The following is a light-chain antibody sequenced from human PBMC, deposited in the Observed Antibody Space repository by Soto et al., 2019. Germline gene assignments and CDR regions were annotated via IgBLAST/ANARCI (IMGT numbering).Light chain of an antibody. CDR3: CSYAGSSTSPYV. V-gene: IGLV2-23*01. CDR2: EGS. Sequence: QSALTQPASVSGSPGQSITISCTGTSSDFGSHNLVSWYQQHPGKAPKLMIYEGSKRPSGVSNRFSGSKSGSTASLTISGLQAEDEADYYCCSYAGSSTSPYVIGTGTKVTVL. J-gene: IGLJ1*01. CDR1: SSDFGSHNL.